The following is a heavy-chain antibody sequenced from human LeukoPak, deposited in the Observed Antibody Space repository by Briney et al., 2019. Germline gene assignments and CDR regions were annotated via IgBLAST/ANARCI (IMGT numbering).Heavy chain of an antibody. Sequence: SETLSLTCTVSGGSLSSYYWSWIRQPPGKGLEWIGYIYYSGSTNYNPSLKSRVTISVDASKNQFSLKLSSVTAADTAVYYCARAKAAAGTSWFDPWGQGTLVTVSS. D-gene: IGHD6-13*01. V-gene: IGHV4-59*01. CDR1: GGSLSSYY. CDR2: IYYSGST. CDR3: ARAKAAAGTSWFDP. J-gene: IGHJ5*02.